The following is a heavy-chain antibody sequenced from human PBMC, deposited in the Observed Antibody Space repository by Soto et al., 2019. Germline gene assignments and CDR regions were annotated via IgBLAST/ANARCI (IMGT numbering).Heavy chain of an antibody. J-gene: IGHJ4*02. CDR1: GYTFTSYA. D-gene: IGHD6-13*01. CDR2: INAGNGNT. Sequence: QVQLVQSGAEEKKPGASVKVSCKASGYTFTSYAMHWVRQAPGQRLEWMGWINAGNGNTKYSQKFQGRVTITSDTSASTAYMELSSLRSDDTAVYYCARVGRWYVPDYWGQGTLVTVSS. V-gene: IGHV1-3*05. CDR3: ARVGRWYVPDY.